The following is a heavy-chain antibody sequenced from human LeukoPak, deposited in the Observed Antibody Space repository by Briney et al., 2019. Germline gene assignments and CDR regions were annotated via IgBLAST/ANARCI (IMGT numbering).Heavy chain of an antibody. CDR1: GFTFSNYA. CDR3: AREGIAAAGDFDH. V-gene: IGHV3-23*01. Sequence: PGGSLRLSCAASGFTFSNYAMSWVRQAPGKGLEWVSGLSGSGGSTYYADSVKGRFTISRDNAKTSLYLKMNSLRADDTAVYYCAREGIAAAGDFDHWGQGSLVTVSS. J-gene: IGHJ4*02. CDR2: LSGSGGST. D-gene: IGHD6-13*01.